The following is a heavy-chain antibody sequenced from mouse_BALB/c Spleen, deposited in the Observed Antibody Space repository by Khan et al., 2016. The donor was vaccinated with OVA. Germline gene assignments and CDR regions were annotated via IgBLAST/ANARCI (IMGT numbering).Heavy chain of an antibody. V-gene: IGHV3-2*02. CDR1: GYSITSDYA. Sequence: EVQLQESGPGLVKPSQSLSLTCTVTGYSITSDYAWNWIRQFPGNKLEWMGYISYSGSTNYNPALKSRISIPRDPSKNQFFLQLNSVTTEDTATYYCARDGSRYNYAMDYWGQGTSVTVSS. CDR2: ISYSGST. J-gene: IGHJ4*01. CDR3: ARDGSRYNYAMDY. D-gene: IGHD2-3*01.